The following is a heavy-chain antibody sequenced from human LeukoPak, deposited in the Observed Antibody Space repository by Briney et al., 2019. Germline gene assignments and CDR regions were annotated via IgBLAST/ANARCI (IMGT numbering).Heavy chain of an antibody. D-gene: IGHD4-23*01. J-gene: IGHJ4*02. CDR2: IGTAGDT. Sequence: GGSLRLSCEASGFTFSSYDMHWVRQATGKGLEWVSAIGTAGDTYYPGSVKGRFTISRENAKNSLYLQMNSLRAGDTAVYYCARGENYGGNWAFDYWGQGTLVTVSS. CDR1: GFTFSSYD. CDR3: ARGENYGGNWAFDY. V-gene: IGHV3-13*01.